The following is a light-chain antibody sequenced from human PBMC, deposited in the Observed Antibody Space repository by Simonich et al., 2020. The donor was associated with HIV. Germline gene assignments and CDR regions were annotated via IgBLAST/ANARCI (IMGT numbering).Light chain of an antibody. CDR3: CSYALSSTYWV. J-gene: IGLJ3*02. Sequence: QSALTQPASVSGSPGQSITISCTGTSSDVGSFNFVSWYQQHPGKAPKLMIYEGSKRPSGGSNRFSGSKSGNTASLTISGLQAEDEADYYCCSYALSSTYWVFGGGTKLTVL. CDR1: SSDVGSFNF. V-gene: IGLV2-23*01. CDR2: EGS.